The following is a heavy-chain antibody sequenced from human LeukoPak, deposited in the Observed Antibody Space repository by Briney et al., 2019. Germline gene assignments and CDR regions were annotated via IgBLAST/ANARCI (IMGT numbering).Heavy chain of an antibody. J-gene: IGHJ3*02. CDR2: IIPILGIA. Sequence: SVKVSCKASGGTFSSYAISWVRQAPVQGLEWMGRIIPILGIANYAQKFQGRVTITADKSTSTAYMELSSLRSEDTAVYYCARKYYYDSSGYRAFGIWGQGTMVTVSS. CDR3: ARKYYYDSSGYRAFGI. CDR1: GGTFSSYA. D-gene: IGHD3-22*01. V-gene: IGHV1-69*04.